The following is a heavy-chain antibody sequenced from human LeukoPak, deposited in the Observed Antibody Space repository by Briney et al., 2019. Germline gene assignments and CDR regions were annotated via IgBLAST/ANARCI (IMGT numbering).Heavy chain of an antibody. CDR3: ARATWDPNYYYYMDV. CDR1: RFTFSSYG. Sequence: GGSLRLSCAASRFTFSSYGMHWVRQAPGKGLEWVAFIGYDGSNKYYGDSVKGRFTISRDSSKNTLYLQMNSLRAEDTAVYFCARATWDPNYYYYMDVWGKGTTVTISS. V-gene: IGHV3-30*02. J-gene: IGHJ6*03. D-gene: IGHD1-26*01. CDR2: IGYDGSNK.